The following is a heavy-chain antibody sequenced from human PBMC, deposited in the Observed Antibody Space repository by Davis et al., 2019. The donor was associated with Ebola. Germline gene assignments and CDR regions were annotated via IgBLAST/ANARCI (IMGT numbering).Heavy chain of an antibody. V-gene: IGHV4-39*01. CDR1: GGSISSSSYY. CDR3: ASTVAMIVAY. CDR2: IYYSGST. Sequence: SETLSLTCTVSGGSISSSSYYWGWIRQPPGKGLEWIGSIYYSGSTYYNPSLKSRVTIFVDTSKNQFSLKLSSVTAADTAVYYCASTVAMIVAYWGQGTLVTVSS. D-gene: IGHD3-22*01. J-gene: IGHJ4*02.